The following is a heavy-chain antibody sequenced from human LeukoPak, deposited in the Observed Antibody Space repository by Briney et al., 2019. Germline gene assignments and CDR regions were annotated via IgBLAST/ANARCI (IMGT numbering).Heavy chain of an antibody. D-gene: IGHD3-9*01. J-gene: IGHJ6*03. CDR2: INHSGST. CDR3: ARTVKDGDILTGYGYYYYMDV. Sequence: SETLPLTCAVYGGSFSGYYWSWIRQPPGKGLEWIGEINHSGSTNYNPSLKSRVTISVDTSKNQFSLKLSSVTAADTAVYYCARTVKDGDILTGYGYYYYMDVWGKGTTVTISS. V-gene: IGHV4-34*01. CDR1: GGSFSGYY.